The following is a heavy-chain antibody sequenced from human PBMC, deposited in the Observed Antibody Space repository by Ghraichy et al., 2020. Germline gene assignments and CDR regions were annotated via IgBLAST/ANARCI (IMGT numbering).Heavy chain of an antibody. Sequence: GGSLRLSCAASGFTFSSYEMNWVRQAPGKGLEWVSYISSSGETIQYADSVKGRFTISRDNAKNSLYLQMNSLTAEDTAVYHCVTCAQGVGSACYYYGMDVWGQGTTVTVSS. CDR3: VTCAQGVGSACYYYGMDV. CDR2: ISSSGETI. CDR1: GFTFSSYE. J-gene: IGHJ6*02. V-gene: IGHV3-48*03. D-gene: IGHD1-26*01.